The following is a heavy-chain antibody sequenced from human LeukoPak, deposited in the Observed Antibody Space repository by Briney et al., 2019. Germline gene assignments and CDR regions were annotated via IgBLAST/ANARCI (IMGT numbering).Heavy chain of an antibody. J-gene: IGHJ4*02. Sequence: SQTLSLTCAVSGGSISSGGYSWSWIRQPPGKGLEWIGYIYHSGSTNYNPSLKSRVTISVDTSKNQFSLKLSSVTAADTAVYYCATRGWRWLQHFDYWGQGTLVTVSS. D-gene: IGHD5-24*01. V-gene: IGHV4-30-2*01. CDR3: ATRGWRWLQHFDY. CDR1: GGSISSGGYS. CDR2: IYHSGST.